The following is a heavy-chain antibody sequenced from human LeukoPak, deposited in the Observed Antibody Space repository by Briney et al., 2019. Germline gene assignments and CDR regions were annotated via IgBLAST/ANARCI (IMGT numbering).Heavy chain of an antibody. D-gene: IGHD3-10*01. V-gene: IGHV3-30*19. CDR2: ISYDGSNK. Sequence: VGSLRLSCAASGFTVTTNYMSWVRDAPGKGLEWVAVISYDGSNKYYADSVKGRFTISRDNTKNTLYLQMNSLRTEDTAVYYCARDGLGFGELFYGMDVWGQKTTVTVSS. J-gene: IGHJ6*02. CDR3: ARDGLGFGELFYGMDV. CDR1: GFTVTTNY.